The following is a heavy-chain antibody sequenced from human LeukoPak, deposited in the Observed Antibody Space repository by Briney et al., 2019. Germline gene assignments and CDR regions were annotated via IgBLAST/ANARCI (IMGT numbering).Heavy chain of an antibody. Sequence: PSETLSLTCTVSGGSTSSDYWSWIRQSPGKGLEWVGYVYDSGDTGKNPSLRSRVTILLDTSRNQCSLKLTSVSAADTAVYYCARLKLGAYFDLWGRGTLVTVSS. J-gene: IGHJ2*01. D-gene: IGHD3-16*01. CDR3: ARLKLGAYFDL. CDR1: GGSTSSDY. V-gene: IGHV4-59*08. CDR2: VYDSGDT.